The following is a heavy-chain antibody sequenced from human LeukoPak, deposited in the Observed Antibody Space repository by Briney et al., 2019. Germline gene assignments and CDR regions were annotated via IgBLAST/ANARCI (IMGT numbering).Heavy chain of an antibody. J-gene: IGHJ4*02. CDR3: ASQRKLLYGSFDY. CDR2: IIPNFGTA. D-gene: IGHD2-2*02. V-gene: IGHV1-69*05. Sequence: GASVKVSCKASGGTFSSYAISWVRQAPGQGLEWMGGIIPNFGTANYAQKLQGRVTITTDESTSTAYMELSSLRSEDTAVYYRASQRKLLYGSFDYWGQGTLVSVSS. CDR1: GGTFSSYA.